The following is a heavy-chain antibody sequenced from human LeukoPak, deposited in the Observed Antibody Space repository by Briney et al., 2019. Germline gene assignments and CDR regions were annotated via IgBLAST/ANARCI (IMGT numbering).Heavy chain of an antibody. CDR1: GFTFSSYS. D-gene: IGHD6-13*01. CDR3: AAAAPGTDWLDP. V-gene: IGHV3-21*01. J-gene: IGHJ5*02. CDR2: ISSSSSYI. Sequence: PGGSLRLSCAASGFTFSSYSMNWVRQAPGKGLEWVSSISSSSSYIYYADSVKGRFTISRDNAKNSLYLQMNSLRAEDTAVYYCAAAAPGTDWLDPWGQGTLVTVSS.